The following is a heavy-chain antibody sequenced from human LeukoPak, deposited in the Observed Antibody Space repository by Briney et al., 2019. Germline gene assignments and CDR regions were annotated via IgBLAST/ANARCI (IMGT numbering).Heavy chain of an antibody. V-gene: IGHV3-48*03. CDR1: GFTFSSYE. CDR3: AREGRYFDWLLKVGGPPYYYGMDV. CDR2: ISSSGSTI. Sequence: PGVSLRLSCAASGFTFSSYEMNWVRQAPGKGLEWVSYISSSGSTIYYADSVKGRFTISRDNAKNSLYLQMNSLRAEDTAVYYCAREGRYFDWLLKVGGPPYYYGMDVWGKGTTVTVSS. J-gene: IGHJ6*04. D-gene: IGHD3-9*01.